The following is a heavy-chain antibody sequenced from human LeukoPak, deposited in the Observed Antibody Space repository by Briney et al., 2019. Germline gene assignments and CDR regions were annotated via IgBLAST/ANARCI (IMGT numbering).Heavy chain of an antibody. CDR3: ARDGRDFGSGSPILDP. J-gene: IGHJ5*02. CDR2: ISSSGSTI. CDR1: GFTFSSYE. V-gene: IGHV3-48*03. D-gene: IGHD3-10*01. Sequence: GGSLRLSCAASGFTFSSYEMNWVRQAPGKGLEWVSYISSSGSTIYYADSVKGRFTISRDNSKNTLYLQMNSLRAEDTAVYFCARDGRDFGSGSPILDPWGQGTLVTVSS.